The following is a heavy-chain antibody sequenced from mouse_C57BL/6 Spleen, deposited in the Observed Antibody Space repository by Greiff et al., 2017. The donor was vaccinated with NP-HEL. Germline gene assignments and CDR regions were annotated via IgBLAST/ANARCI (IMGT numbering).Heavy chain of an antibody. CDR1: GFTFTDYY. CDR2: IRNKANGYTT. CDR3: ARSPSNYYAMDY. J-gene: IGHJ4*01. Sequence: EVKLMESGGGLVQPGGSLSLSCAASGFTFTDYYMSWVRQPPGKALEWLGFIRNKANGYTTEYSASVKGRFTISRDNSQSILYLQMNALRAEDSATYYCARSPSNYYAMDYWGQGTSVTVSS. V-gene: IGHV7-3*01.